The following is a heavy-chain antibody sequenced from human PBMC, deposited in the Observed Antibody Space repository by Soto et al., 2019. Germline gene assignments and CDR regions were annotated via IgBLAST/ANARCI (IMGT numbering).Heavy chain of an antibody. V-gene: IGHV3-48*02. CDR1: GFTFSSYS. D-gene: IGHD6-6*01. CDR3: ARDRKYSSSNWFDP. Sequence: EVQLVESGGGLVQPGGSLRLSCAASGFTFSSYSMNWVRQAPGKGLEWVSYISSSSSTIYYADSVKGRFTISRDNAKNSLYLQMNSLRDEDTAVYYCARDRKYSSSNWFDPWGQGTLVTVSS. CDR2: ISSSSSTI. J-gene: IGHJ5*02.